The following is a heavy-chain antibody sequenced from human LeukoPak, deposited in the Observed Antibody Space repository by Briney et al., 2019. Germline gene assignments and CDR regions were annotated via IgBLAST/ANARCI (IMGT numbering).Heavy chain of an antibody. CDR2: INHSGST. CDR1: GGSISSYY. Sequence: SETLSLTCTVSGGSISSYYWSWIRQPPGKGLEWIGEINHSGSTNYKVSLKSRVTISVDTSKNQFSLKLSSVTAADTAVYYCARHGFGVWGNWFDPWDQETLVTVSS. CDR3: ARHGFGVWGNWFDP. V-gene: IGHV4-34*01. D-gene: IGHD3-10*01. J-gene: IGHJ5*02.